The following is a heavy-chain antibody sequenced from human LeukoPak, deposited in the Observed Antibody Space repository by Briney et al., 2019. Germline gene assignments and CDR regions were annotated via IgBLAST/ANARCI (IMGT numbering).Heavy chain of an antibody. V-gene: IGHV3-7*01. J-gene: IGHJ3*02. Sequence: GGSLRLSCAASGFTFSSYAMSWVRQAPGKGLEWVANIKQDGSEKYYVDSVKGRFTISRDNAKNSLYLQMNSLRAEDTAVYYCAREGYYDSSGALDAFDIWGQGTMVTVSS. CDR1: GFTFSSYA. CDR3: AREGYYDSSGALDAFDI. D-gene: IGHD3-22*01. CDR2: IKQDGSEK.